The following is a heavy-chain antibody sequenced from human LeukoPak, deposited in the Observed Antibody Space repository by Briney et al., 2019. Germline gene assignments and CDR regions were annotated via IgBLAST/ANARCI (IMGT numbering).Heavy chain of an antibody. CDR3: VRQRGSSGTINHFDP. D-gene: IGHD3-10*01. J-gene: IGHJ5*02. CDR2: LYPDDSDS. CDR1: GYSFTTYW. Sequence: GGSLKISCETSGYSFTTYWIGWVRQMPGTGLEWVGALYPDDSDSRYSPSFQGQVVISADRSIRTAYLQWNSLKTSDTAMYYCVRQRGSSGTINHFDPWGQGTLVTVSS. V-gene: IGHV5-51*01.